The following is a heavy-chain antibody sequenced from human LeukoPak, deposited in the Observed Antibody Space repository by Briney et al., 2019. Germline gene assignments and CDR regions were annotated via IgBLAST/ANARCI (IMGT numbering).Heavy chain of an antibody. CDR2: ISSSSSYI. CDR1: GFTFSSYW. D-gene: IGHD5-12*01. V-gene: IGHV3-21*01. J-gene: IGHJ4*02. Sequence: TGGSLRLSCAASGFTFSSYWMSWVRQAPGKGLEWVSSISSSSSYIYYADSVKGRFTISRDNAKNSLYLQMNSLRAEDTAVYYCARAYSGYDRGDYWGQGTLVTVSS. CDR3: ARAYSGYDRGDY.